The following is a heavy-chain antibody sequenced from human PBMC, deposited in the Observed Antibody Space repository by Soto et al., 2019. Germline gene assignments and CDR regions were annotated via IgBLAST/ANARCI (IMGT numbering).Heavy chain of an antibody. CDR3: VRDLALMADY. CDR2: ILYDGSKK. Sequence: PGGSMRLSCVSSRFNLNTYGIYWARQAPGKGLQWVAQILYDGSKKHYADSVKGRFTITRDNSKNTVYLQMDSLRVDDTAMYYCVRDLALMADYWGQGTLVTVSS. D-gene: IGHD3-16*01. J-gene: IGHJ4*02. V-gene: IGHV3-30*03. CDR1: RFNLNTYG.